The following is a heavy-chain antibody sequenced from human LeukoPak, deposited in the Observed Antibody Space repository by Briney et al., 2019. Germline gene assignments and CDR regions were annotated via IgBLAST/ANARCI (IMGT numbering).Heavy chain of an antibody. D-gene: IGHD4-17*01. J-gene: IGHJ4*02. V-gene: IGHV1-2*06. CDR2: INPNRGGT. CDR3: ARSGNYGDYVDY. CDR1: GYTFTDYY. Sequence: GASVKVSCKASGYTFTDYYMHWVRQAPGQGLEWMGQINPNRGGTNYAQKFQGRVTMTRDTSISTAYMELSRLRSDDTAVYYCARSGNYGDYVDYWGQGTLVTVSA.